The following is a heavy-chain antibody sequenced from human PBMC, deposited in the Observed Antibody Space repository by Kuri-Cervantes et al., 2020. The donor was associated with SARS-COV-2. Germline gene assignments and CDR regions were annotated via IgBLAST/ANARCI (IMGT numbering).Heavy chain of an antibody. V-gene: IGHV3-53*01. D-gene: IGHD5-18*01. CDR3: ARDWGYSYAEGAFDI. J-gene: IGHJ3*02. Sequence: GGSLRLSCAASGFTVCSNYMSWVRQAPGKGLEWVSVIYSGGSTYYADSVKGRFTISRDNSKNTLYLQMNSLRAEDTAVYYCARDWGYSYAEGAFDIWGQGTMVTVSS. CDR1: GFTVCSNY. CDR2: IYSGGST.